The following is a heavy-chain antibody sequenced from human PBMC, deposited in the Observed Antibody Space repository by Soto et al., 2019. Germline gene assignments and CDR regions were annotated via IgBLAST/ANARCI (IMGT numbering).Heavy chain of an antibody. D-gene: IGHD3-22*01. CDR2: IKSKTDGGTT. CDR1: GFTFSNAW. Sequence: GGSLRLSCAASGFTFSNAWMSWVRQAPGKGLEWVGRIKSKTDGGTTDYAAPVKGRFTISRDDSKNTLYLQMNSLKTEDTAVYYCTTALTGPYYYDSSGQNNGTFDYWGQGTLVTVSS. J-gene: IGHJ4*02. V-gene: IGHV3-15*01. CDR3: TTALTGPYYYDSSGQNNGTFDY.